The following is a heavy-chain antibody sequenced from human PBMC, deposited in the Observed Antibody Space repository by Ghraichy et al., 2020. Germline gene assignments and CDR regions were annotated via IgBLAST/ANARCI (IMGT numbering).Heavy chain of an antibody. Sequence: GESLNISCAASGFTFSSHDMSWVRQAPGTGLECVSLINAGGGTIYYADSVKGRFTISRDNSKNTLFLQMNSLRAEDAAVYYCAREPIGGRSFDFWGRGTLVAVSS. CDR2: INAGGGTI. D-gene: IGHD2-8*01. V-gene: IGHV3-23*01. CDR1: GFTFSSHD. J-gene: IGHJ2*01. CDR3: AREPIGGRSFDF.